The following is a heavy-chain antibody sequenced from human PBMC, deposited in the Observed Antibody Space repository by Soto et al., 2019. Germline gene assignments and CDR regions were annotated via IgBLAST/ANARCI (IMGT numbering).Heavy chain of an antibody. J-gene: IGHJ4*02. CDR3: AHRRDSAWYFDY. V-gene: IGHV2-5*02. Sequence: QITLKESGPPLVKPTQTLTLTCTFSGFSLNTNGVGVGWLRQPPGEALEWLALIYWDDNKRYSPSLKSRLTVTKDTSKDQVVLTMTNMDPVDTATYYCAHRRDSAWYFDYWGQGTLVTVSS. D-gene: IGHD6-19*01. CDR2: IYWDDNK. CDR1: GFSLNTNGVG.